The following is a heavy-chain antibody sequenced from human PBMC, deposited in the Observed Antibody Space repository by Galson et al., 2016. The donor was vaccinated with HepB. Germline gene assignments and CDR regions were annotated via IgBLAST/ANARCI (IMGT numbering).Heavy chain of an antibody. Sequence: SLRLSCATSGFTFTRYNMNWVRQAPGKGLEWVSSISSGSSYIYYADSVKGRFTISRDNVKKSLYLQMKSLRPEDTAVYYCARVREQQLLDAFDIWGQGTMVTVSS. CDR3: ARVREQQLLDAFDI. D-gene: IGHD6-13*01. V-gene: IGHV3-21*01. CDR2: ISSGSSYI. J-gene: IGHJ3*02. CDR1: GFTFTRYN.